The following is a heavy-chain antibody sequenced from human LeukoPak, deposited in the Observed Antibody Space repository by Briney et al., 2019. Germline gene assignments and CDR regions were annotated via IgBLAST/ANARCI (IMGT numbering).Heavy chain of an antibody. J-gene: IGHJ4*02. CDR1: GYTFTGYY. CDR3: ARRHDYGDYGEFDY. V-gene: IGHV1-2*02. Sequence: ASVKVSCKASGYTFTGYYMHWVRQAPGQGLEWMGWINPNSGGTNYAQKFQGRVTMTRNTSISTAYMELSSLRSEDTAVYYCARRHDYGDYGEFDYWGQGTLVTVSS. CDR2: INPNSGGT. D-gene: IGHD4-17*01.